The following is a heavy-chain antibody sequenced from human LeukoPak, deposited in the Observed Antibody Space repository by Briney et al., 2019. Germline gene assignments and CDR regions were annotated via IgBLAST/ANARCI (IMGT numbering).Heavy chain of an antibody. CDR3: AREYYGSGSYYNVGY. Sequence: GGSLRLSCAASGLTVRTNSMGWVRQAPGKGLEWVSGINWNGGRTGYADSAKGRFTISRDNAKKSLYVQMNSLRAEDTALYYCAREYYGSGSYYNVGYWGQGTLVTVSS. J-gene: IGHJ4*02. V-gene: IGHV3-20*04. D-gene: IGHD3-10*01. CDR1: GLTVRTNS. CDR2: INWNGGRT.